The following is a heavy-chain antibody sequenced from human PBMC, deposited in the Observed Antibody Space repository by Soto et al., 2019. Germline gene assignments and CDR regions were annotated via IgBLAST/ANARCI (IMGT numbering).Heavy chain of an antibody. CDR1: GFTFSSYA. D-gene: IGHD3-9*01. J-gene: IGHJ4*02. Sequence: PGGSLRLSCAASGFTFSSYAMSWVRQAPGKGLEWVSAISGSGGSTYYADSVKGRFTISRDNSKNTPYLQMNSLRAEDTAVYYCAKDEYDILTGYDYWGQGTLVTVSS. V-gene: IGHV3-23*01. CDR2: ISGSGGST. CDR3: AKDEYDILTGYDY.